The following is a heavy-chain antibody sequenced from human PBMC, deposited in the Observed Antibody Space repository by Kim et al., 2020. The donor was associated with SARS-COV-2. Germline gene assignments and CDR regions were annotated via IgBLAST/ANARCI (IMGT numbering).Heavy chain of an antibody. D-gene: IGHD3-22*01. Sequence: GSLRLSCVASGFTFSSYWMHWVRQAPGKGLVWVSRINSDGSSTSYADSVKGRFTISRDNAKNTLYLQMNSLRAEDTAVYYCARGSSGYNLAEYFQHWGQGTLVTVSS. CDR1: GFTFSSYW. J-gene: IGHJ1*01. V-gene: IGHV3-74*01. CDR3: ARGSSGYNLAEYFQH. CDR2: INSDGSST.